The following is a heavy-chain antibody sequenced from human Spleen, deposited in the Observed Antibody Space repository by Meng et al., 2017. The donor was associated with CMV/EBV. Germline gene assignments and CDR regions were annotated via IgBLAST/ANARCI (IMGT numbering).Heavy chain of an antibody. V-gene: IGHV4-59*01. Sequence: SETLSLTCTVSGASISNYYWSWIRQPPGMGLEWIGYIYYTGSTKYNPSVESRVTISVDTSANQFSLKLTSVTAADAAVYYCAGAPEGQWLVNFHYWGRGTLVTVSS. J-gene: IGHJ4*02. CDR3: AGAPEGQWLVNFHY. CDR1: GASISNYY. D-gene: IGHD6-19*01. CDR2: IYYTGST.